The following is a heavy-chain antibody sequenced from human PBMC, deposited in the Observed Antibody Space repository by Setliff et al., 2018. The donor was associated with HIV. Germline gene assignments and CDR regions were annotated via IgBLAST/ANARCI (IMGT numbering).Heavy chain of an antibody. J-gene: IGHJ4*02. Sequence: ASVKVSCKSSGYTFTAHHIHWVRQAPGQGLEWMGRINPRDGSTGYAQGFQGRVTMTRDTSRGTVYMELRSLRSEDTAVYCCARAPFTSGHYGADYWGQGTLVTVSS. CDR1: GYTFTAHH. D-gene: IGHD3-10*01. CDR3: ARAPFTSGHYGADY. CDR2: INPRDGST. V-gene: IGHV1-46*01.